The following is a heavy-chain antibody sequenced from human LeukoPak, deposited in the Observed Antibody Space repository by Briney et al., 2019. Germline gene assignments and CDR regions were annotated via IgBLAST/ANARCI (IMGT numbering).Heavy chain of an antibody. D-gene: IGHD4-11*01. J-gene: IGHJ4*02. CDR3: AREPLGYGNYYFDY. CDR2: ISSNGNII. Sequence: GGSLRLSCAAPRFIFSDYYMSWIRQSPGKGLEWIAYISSNGNIIYYADSVKGRFTISRDNAKKSLFLQMNSLRDEDTAVYYCAREPLGYGNYYFDYWGQGTLVTVSS. V-gene: IGHV3-11*01. CDR1: RFIFSDYY.